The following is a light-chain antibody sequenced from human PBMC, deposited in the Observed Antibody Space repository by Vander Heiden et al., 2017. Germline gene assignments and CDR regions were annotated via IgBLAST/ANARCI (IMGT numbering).Light chain of an antibody. CDR3: QQYGGSPRALT. V-gene: IGKV3-20*01. CDR2: GAS. CDR1: QSVSSTY. J-gene: IGKJ4*02. Sequence: DIVLTPSPGTLSSSPGERATLSCRASQSVSSTYLAWYQQKPGQAPRLLIYGASSRATGIPDRFSGGGSGTDFTLIITRLEAEDFAVYYCQQYGGSPRALTFGGGTKVEIQ.